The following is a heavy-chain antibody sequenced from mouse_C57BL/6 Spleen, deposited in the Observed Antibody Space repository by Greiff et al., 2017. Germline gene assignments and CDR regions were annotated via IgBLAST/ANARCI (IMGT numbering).Heavy chain of an antibody. D-gene: IGHD2-4*01. J-gene: IGHJ4*01. Sequence: VQLQQSGPELVKPGASVKISCKASGYAFSSSWMNWVKQRPGKGLEWIGRISPGDGDTNYNGKFKGKATLTADKTSSTAYMQLSSQTSEDSAVYFSARQVMDYDNNAMDYWGQGTSVTVSS. CDR1: GYAFSSSW. CDR2: ISPGDGDT. CDR3: ARQVMDYDNNAMDY. V-gene: IGHV1-82*01.